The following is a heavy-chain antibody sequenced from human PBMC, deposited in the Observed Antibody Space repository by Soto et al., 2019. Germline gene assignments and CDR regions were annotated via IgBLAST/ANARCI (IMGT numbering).Heavy chain of an antibody. CDR2: IYYSGST. CDR3: ARPRGGAAAPGGMDV. CDR1: GGSISSSSYY. Sequence: LSLTCTVSGGSISSSSYYWGWIRQPPGKGLEWIGSIYYSGSTYYNPSLKSRVTISVDTSKNQFSLKLSSVTAADTAVYYCARPRGGAAAPGGMDVWGQGTTVTVSS. V-gene: IGHV4-39*01. D-gene: IGHD6-13*01. J-gene: IGHJ6*02.